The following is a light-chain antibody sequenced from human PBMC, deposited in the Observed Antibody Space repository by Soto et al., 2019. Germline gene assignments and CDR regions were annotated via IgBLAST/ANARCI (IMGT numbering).Light chain of an antibody. CDR2: EGS. Sequence: QSALTQPASVSGSPGQSITISCTGTSSDVGSYNLVSWYQQHPGNAPKLMIYEGSKRPSGVSNRFFGSKSGNTASLTISGLRAEDGVVFYFASFARGGIVVSGGGPRLT. CDR1: SSDVGSYNL. V-gene: IGLV2-23*01. J-gene: IGLJ2*01. CDR3: ASFARGGIVV.